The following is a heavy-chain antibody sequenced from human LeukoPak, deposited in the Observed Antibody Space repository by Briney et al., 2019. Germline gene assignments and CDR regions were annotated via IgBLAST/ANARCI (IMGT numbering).Heavy chain of an antibody. V-gene: IGHV3-53*01. CDR1: GFTFSSYW. J-gene: IGHJ4*02. D-gene: IGHD3-10*01. Sequence: GGSLRLSCEASGFTFSSYWMSWVRQAPGKGLEWVSVIYSGGSTYYADSVKGRFTISRDNSTNTLYLQMNSLRAEDTAVYYCARDKGPYYYGSGSYYNPIYWGQGTLVTVSS. CDR2: IYSGGST. CDR3: ARDKGPYYYGSGSYYNPIY.